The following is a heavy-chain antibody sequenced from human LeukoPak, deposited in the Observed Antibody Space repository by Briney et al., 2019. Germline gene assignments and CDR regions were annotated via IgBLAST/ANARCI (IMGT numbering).Heavy chain of an antibody. J-gene: IGHJ4*02. V-gene: IGHV1-69*01. CDR2: IIPIFGTA. D-gene: IGHD3-22*01. CDR1: GGTFSSYA. CDR3: ARAYRHYYDSSGYYSLDY. Sequence: GASVKVSCKASGGTFSSYAISWVRQAPGQGLEWMGGIIPIFGTANYAQKFQGRVTITADESTSTAYMELSSLRSEDTAVYYCARAYRHYYDSSGYYSLDYWGQGTLVTVSS.